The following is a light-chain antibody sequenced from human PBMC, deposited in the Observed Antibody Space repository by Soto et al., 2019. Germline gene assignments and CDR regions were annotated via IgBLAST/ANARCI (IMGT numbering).Light chain of an antibody. Sequence: DIVLTQSPATLSLSPGERATLSCRASQSVSSYLAWYQQKPGQAPRLLIYDASNRATGIPARFSGSGSRTDFTLTISSLEPADFAVYYCQQRTNWPPIFTFGPGTKVDIK. CDR3: QQRTNWPPIFT. CDR2: DAS. J-gene: IGKJ3*01. V-gene: IGKV3-11*01. CDR1: QSVSSY.